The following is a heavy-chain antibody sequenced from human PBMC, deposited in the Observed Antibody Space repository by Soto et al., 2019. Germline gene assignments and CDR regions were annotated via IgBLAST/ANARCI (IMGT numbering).Heavy chain of an antibody. Sequence: QVQLVESGGGVVQPGGSLRLSCAASGFTFDAYGFHWVRQAPGKGLEWVAVVWSNGNLKYYADSVKGRFTISRDSSKSALNLQMNSLRADDTAVHYCARIQLDTIMAFDYWGQGTLVTVSS. V-gene: IGHV3-33*01. CDR3: ARIQLDTIMAFDY. CDR1: GFTFDAYG. CDR2: VWSNGNLK. J-gene: IGHJ4*02. D-gene: IGHD1-1*01.